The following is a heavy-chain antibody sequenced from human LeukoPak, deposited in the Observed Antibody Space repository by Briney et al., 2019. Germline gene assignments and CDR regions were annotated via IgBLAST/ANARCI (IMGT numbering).Heavy chain of an antibody. CDR3: GRVFCSGGSCYKVIQY. V-gene: IGHV3-21*01. Sequence: GGSLTLTCAASGFTFSSYSMNWVRQAPGKGLEWVSSISTTSTYIYYADSVKGRFTISRDNAKSSLYLQMNSLRAEDTAVYYCGRVFCSGGSCYKVIQYWGQGSLVTVSS. D-gene: IGHD2-15*01. CDR2: ISTTSTYI. CDR1: GFTFSSYS. J-gene: IGHJ4*02.